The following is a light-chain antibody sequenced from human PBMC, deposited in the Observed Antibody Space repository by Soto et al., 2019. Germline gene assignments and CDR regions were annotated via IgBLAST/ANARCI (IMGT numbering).Light chain of an antibody. CDR1: QSVSSSY. CDR3: QQYGSSPLT. CDR2: GAS. Sequence: IVLTQSPGTLSLSPGERATLSCRASQSVSSSYLAWYQQKPGQAPRLLIYGASSRATGIPDRFSGSGSGTDVTLTISRLEPEDFAVYDCQQYGSSPLTFGGGTKVEIK. V-gene: IGKV3-20*01. J-gene: IGKJ4*01.